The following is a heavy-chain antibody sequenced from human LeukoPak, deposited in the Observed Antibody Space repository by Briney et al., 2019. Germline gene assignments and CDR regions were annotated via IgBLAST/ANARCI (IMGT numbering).Heavy chain of an antibody. CDR2: IKQDGSEK. CDR1: GFTFSSRDW. J-gene: IGHJ5*02. CDR3: ARYAEPLWFGDGGWFDP. D-gene: IGHD3-10*01. V-gene: IGHV3-7*01. Sequence: GGSLRLSCVASGFTFSSRDWMTWVRQAPGKGLEWVANIKQDGSEKNYVDSVKGRFTISRDNAKNSVDLQMNSLRVEDTAVYYCARYAEPLWFGDGGWFDPWGQGTLVTVSS.